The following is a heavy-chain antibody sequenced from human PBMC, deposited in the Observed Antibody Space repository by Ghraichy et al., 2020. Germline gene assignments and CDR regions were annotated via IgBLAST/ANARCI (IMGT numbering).Heavy chain of an antibody. J-gene: IGHJ3*02. CDR2: ISYDGNNK. Sequence: GGSLRLSCAASGFSFSSYGMHWVRQAPGKGLEWVAVISYDGNNKFYADSVKGRFTISRDNSKNTLYLQMNNLRPEDTAVYYCAKESTRWLRTWVDVFDIWGQGTMVTVSS. CDR1: GFSFSSYG. V-gene: IGHV3-30*18. CDR3: AKESTRWLRTWVDVFDI. D-gene: IGHD5-24*01.